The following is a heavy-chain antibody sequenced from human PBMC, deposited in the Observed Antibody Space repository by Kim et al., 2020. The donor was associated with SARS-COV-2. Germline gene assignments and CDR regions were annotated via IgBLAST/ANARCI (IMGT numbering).Heavy chain of an antibody. Sequence: SETLSLTCAVYGGSFSGYYWSWIRQPPGKGLEWIGEINHSGSTNYNPSLKSRVTISVDTSKNQFSLKLSSVTAADTAVYYCARVRYCSSTSCYKGDAFD. V-gene: IGHV4-34*01. CDR2: INHSGST. D-gene: IGHD2-2*02. CDR1: GGSFSGYY. CDR3: ARVRYCSSTSCYKGDAFD. J-gene: IGHJ3*02.